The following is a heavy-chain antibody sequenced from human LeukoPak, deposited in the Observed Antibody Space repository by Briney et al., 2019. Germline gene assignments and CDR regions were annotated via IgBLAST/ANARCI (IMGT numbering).Heavy chain of an antibody. CDR3: ARRGRGSWVGGFLDY. CDR2: IYYSGST. Sequence: SETLSLTCTVSGASISSNDYYWGWIRQPPGKGLEWIGSIYYSGSTYYNPSLQSRDTISVDTSKIQFSLKLTSVTAADTAVYYCARRGRGSWVGGFLDYWGQGTLVTVSS. V-gene: IGHV4-39*01. CDR1: GASISSNDYY. D-gene: IGHD6-13*01. J-gene: IGHJ4*02.